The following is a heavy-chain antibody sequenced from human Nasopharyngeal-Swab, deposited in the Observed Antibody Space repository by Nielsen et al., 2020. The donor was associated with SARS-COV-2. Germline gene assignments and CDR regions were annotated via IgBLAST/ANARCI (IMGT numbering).Heavy chain of an antibody. Sequence: VRQMPGKGLEWMGIIYPGDPDTRYSPSFQGQVTISADKSISTAYLQWSSLKASDTAMYYCARHELPENRGGFDYWGQGTLVTVSS. V-gene: IGHV5-51*01. J-gene: IGHJ4*02. CDR3: ARHELPENRGGFDY. CDR2: IYPGDPDT. D-gene: IGHD2-15*01.